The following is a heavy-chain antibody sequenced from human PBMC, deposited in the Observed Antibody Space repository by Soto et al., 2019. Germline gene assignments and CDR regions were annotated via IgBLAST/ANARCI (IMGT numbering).Heavy chain of an antibody. D-gene: IGHD1-26*01. V-gene: IGHV2-5*01. J-gene: IGHJ3*02. CDR3: AHWYSGSYRGFDAFDI. Sequence: SDPALVNPPQTLTLHWTFSGFSLRHQEVGLGWIRQPPGKALEWLALIYWNDDKRYSPSLKSRLTITKDTSKNQVVLTMTNMDPVDTATYYCAHWYSGSYRGFDAFDIGGQGTMGTV. CDR1: GFSLRHQEVG. CDR2: IYWNDDK.